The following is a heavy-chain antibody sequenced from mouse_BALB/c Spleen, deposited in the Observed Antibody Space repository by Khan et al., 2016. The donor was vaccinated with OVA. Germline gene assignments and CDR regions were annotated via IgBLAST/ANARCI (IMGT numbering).Heavy chain of an antibody. Sequence: EVELVESGGDFVRPGGSLKLSCAASGFTFSTYGMSWVRQTPAKRLEWVATINTGGAYTYYPATVKGRFTISRDNAKNTLYLQLSSLKSEDTAIYYCARIAYYYNSEGFAYWGRGTLVTVSA. J-gene: IGHJ3*01. CDR2: INTGGAYT. V-gene: IGHV5-6*01. D-gene: IGHD1-1*01. CDR1: GFTFSTYG. CDR3: ARIAYYYNSEGFAY.